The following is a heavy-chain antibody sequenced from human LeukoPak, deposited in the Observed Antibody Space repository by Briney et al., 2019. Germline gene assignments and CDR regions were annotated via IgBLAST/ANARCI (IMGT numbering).Heavy chain of an antibody. CDR2: ISYSCGST. CDR1: GITLSNYG. V-gene: IGHV3-23*01. D-gene: IGHD3-22*01. Sequence: GGSLRLSCAVSGITLSNYGMSEVRQAPGKGREWVAGISYSCGSTNYADSVRGRFTISTDNPKITLYLQMGSLTAEDTTVYFCAKRGVVIRVILVGFHKEAYYFDSWGQGVLVTVSS. CDR3: AKRGVVIRVILVGFHKEAYYFDS. J-gene: IGHJ4*02.